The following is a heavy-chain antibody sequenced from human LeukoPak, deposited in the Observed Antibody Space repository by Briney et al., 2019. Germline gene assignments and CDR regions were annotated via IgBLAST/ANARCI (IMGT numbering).Heavy chain of an antibody. CDR2: IRTTAEGAKYA. J-gene: IGHJ4*02. V-gene: IGHV3-48*02. Sequence: GGSPRLSCAASGFTFSSYAMSWVRQAPGNGLEWISNIRTTAEGAKYAYYADSVKGRVTISRDDGKNTLYLHMNSLRDDDTAVYYGATDQRYAFDYWGQGILVTVSS. CDR3: ATDQRYAFDY. CDR1: GFTFSSYA. D-gene: IGHD3-9*01.